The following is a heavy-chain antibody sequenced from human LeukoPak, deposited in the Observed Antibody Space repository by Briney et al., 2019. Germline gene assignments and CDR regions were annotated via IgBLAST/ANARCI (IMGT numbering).Heavy chain of an antibody. J-gene: IGHJ4*02. Sequence: GVSVRLFCGGSVLPFTPWRTRWLPDAPGGGLGCVASINWGGNEGLFAECVRGRFTISRDNARKSVFLQMDSLRDDDTGVYFCARDGCTSTTCTSLGGFNGWAQGTLVTVSS. D-gene: IGHD1-26*01. CDR3: ARDGCTSTTCTSLGGFNG. CDR2: INWGGNEG. V-gene: IGHV3-7*01. CDR1: VLPFTPWR.